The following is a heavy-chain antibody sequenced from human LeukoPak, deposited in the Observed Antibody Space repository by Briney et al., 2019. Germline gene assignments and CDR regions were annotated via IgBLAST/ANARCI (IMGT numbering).Heavy chain of an antibody. CDR3: ARGVRTFGVVRGSYYYYMDV. CDR2: MNPNSGNT. J-gene: IGHJ6*03. Sequence: ASVKVSCKPSGYTFTSYDINWVRQATGQGLEWMGWMNPNSGNTGYAQKFQGRVTITRNTSISTAYMELSSLRSEDTAVYYCARGVRTFGVVRGSYYYYMDVWGKGTTVTVSS. V-gene: IGHV1-8*03. D-gene: IGHD3-3*01. CDR1: GYTFTSYD.